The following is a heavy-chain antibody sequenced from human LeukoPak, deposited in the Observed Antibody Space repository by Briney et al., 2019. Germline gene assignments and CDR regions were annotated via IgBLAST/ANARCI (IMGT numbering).Heavy chain of an antibody. Sequence: ASVKVSCKASGYTCTSYGISWVRQAPGQGLEWMGWISAYNGNTNYAQKLQGRVTMTTDTSTSTAYMELRSLRSDDTAVYYCARDTSYYYDSSGYYLDYWGQGTLVTVSS. CDR3: ARDTSYYYDSSGYYLDY. CDR2: ISAYNGNT. V-gene: IGHV1-18*01. CDR1: GYTCTSYG. J-gene: IGHJ4*02. D-gene: IGHD3-22*01.